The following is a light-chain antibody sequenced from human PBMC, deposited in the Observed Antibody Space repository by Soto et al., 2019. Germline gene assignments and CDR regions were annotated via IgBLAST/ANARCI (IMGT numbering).Light chain of an antibody. CDR3: RTYNSYSPYT. Sequence: DIQMTQSPSTLSASVGDRITITCRASQSVSRRLAWFQQKPGKDPKLLIYDASSLESGVPSRFSGRGSGTEFTITISSLQHADGATYYCRTYNSYSPYTFGQGTKLEIK. CDR2: DAS. V-gene: IGKV1-5*01. J-gene: IGKJ2*01. CDR1: QSVSRR.